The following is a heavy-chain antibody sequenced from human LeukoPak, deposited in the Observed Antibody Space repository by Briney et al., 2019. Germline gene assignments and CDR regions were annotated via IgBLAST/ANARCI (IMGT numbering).Heavy chain of an antibody. J-gene: IGHJ4*02. Sequence: PGGSLRLSCTASGFTFGDYAMSWVRQAPGKGLEWEGFIRSKAYGGTTEYAASVKGRFTISRDDSKSIAYLQMNSLKTEDTAVYYCTRGYSGSYYGYYFDYWGQGTLVTVSS. CDR1: GFTFGDYA. CDR3: TRGYSGSYYGYYFDY. D-gene: IGHD1-26*01. V-gene: IGHV3-49*04. CDR2: IRSKAYGGTT.